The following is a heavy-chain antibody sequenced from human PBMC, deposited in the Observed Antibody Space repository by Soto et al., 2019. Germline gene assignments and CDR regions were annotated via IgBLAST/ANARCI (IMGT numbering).Heavy chain of an antibody. CDR1: GFSISRSA. Sequence: QVQLVESGGGVVQPGRSLRLSCVASGFSISRSAMHWVRQAPGKGLEWVAVIAYDGSNKWYADSAKGRFTISRANSKNTLYLDMSSLRAEDTAVYFCARDLQAGDDNVNWFAHWGQGTLVTVSS. CDR3: ARDLQAGDDNVNWFAH. V-gene: IGHV3-30-3*01. D-gene: IGHD1-1*01. J-gene: IGHJ5*02. CDR2: IAYDGSNK.